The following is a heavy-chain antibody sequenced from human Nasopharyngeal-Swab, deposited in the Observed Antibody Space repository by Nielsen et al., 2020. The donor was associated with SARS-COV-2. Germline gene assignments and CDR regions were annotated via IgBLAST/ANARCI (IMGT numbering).Heavy chain of an antibody. Sequence: SDTLSLPCTVSGGSMNSYYWYWIRQPPGKGLEWIGYVFNSGSTEYSPSLKRRATISVDTSNNQFSLKLSSVTAADTAVYFCARVQVDDDFWTGYHFDYWGQGTLVTVSS. V-gene: IGHV4-59*01. CDR3: ARVQVDDDFWTGYHFDY. CDR1: GGSMNSYY. J-gene: IGHJ4*02. D-gene: IGHD3/OR15-3a*01. CDR2: VFNSGST.